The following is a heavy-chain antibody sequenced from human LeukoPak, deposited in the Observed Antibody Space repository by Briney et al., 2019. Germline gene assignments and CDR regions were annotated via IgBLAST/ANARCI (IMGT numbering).Heavy chain of an antibody. V-gene: IGHV3-48*04. Sequence: GGSLRLSCAASGFTFSSHSMNWVRQAPGKGLEWVPYISSSSSTIYYADSMKGRFTISRDNAKNSLFLQMHSLRAEDTAVYYCARGYDDTDAFDIWGQGTMVTVSS. D-gene: IGHD5-12*01. CDR1: GFTFSSHS. CDR3: ARGYDDTDAFDI. J-gene: IGHJ3*02. CDR2: ISSSSSTI.